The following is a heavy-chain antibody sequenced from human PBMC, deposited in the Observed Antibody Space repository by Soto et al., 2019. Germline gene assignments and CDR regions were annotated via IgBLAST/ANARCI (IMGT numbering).Heavy chain of an antibody. Sequence: SETLSLTCAVYGGSFSGYYWSWIRQPPGKGLEWIGEINHSGSTNYNPSLKSRVTISVDTSKNQFSLKLSSVTAADTAVYYCARGPLLKYSGYDYWGQGTLVTVSS. D-gene: IGHD5-12*01. J-gene: IGHJ4*02. V-gene: IGHV4-34*01. CDR2: INHSGST. CDR3: ARGPLLKYSGYDY. CDR1: GGSFSGYY.